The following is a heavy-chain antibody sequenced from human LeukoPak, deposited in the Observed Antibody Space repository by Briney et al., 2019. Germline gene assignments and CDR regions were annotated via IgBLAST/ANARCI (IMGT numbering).Heavy chain of an antibody. Sequence: PGGSLRLSCAAYGFTFSSYAMHWVRQAPGKGLEWVAVISYDGSNKYYADSVKGRFTISRDNSKNTLYLQMNSLRAEDTAVYYCARDARGSFDYWGQGTLVTVSS. J-gene: IGHJ4*02. D-gene: IGHD3-10*01. CDR1: GFTFSSYA. CDR2: ISYDGSNK. V-gene: IGHV3-30-3*01. CDR3: ARDARGSFDY.